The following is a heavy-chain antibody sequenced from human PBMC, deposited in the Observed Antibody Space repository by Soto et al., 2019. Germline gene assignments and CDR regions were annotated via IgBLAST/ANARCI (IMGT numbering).Heavy chain of an antibody. CDR1: GYTFTSYG. CDR2: ISAYNGNT. V-gene: IGHV1-18*04. D-gene: IGHD3-3*01. J-gene: IGHJ4*02. CDR3: ARGADLEGRESGYCVY. Sequence: QVQLVQSGAEVKKPGASVKVSCKASGYTFTSYGISWVRQAPGQGLEWMGWISAYNGNTNYAQKLQGRVTKTTDTPTSKAYMELRSLRSDDTAVYYCARGADLEGRESGYCVYRGQGTLVTVSS.